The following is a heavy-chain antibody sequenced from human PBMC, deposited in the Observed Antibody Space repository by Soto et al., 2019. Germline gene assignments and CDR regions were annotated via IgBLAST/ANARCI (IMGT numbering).Heavy chain of an antibody. D-gene: IGHD2-15*01. CDR2: MNPNSGNT. CDR3: ARSIRYCSGGSCYSGYYYMDV. Sequence: QVQLVQSGAEVKKPGASVKVSCKASGYTFTSYDINWVRQATGQGLEWMGWMNPNSGNTGYVQKFQGRVTMTRSTSISTAYMELSSLRSEDTAVYYCARSIRYCSGGSCYSGYYYMDVWGKGTTVTVSS. CDR1: GYTFTSYD. V-gene: IGHV1-8*01. J-gene: IGHJ6*03.